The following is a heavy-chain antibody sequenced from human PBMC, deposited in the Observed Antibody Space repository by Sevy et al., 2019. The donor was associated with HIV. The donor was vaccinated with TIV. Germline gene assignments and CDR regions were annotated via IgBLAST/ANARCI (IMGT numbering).Heavy chain of an antibody. CDR2: ISYDGDSK. D-gene: IGHD6-13*01. J-gene: IGHJ4*02. CDR1: GFTFSRNG. Sequence: GGCLRLSCSASGFTFSRNGMHWVRQVPGKGLEWVALISYDGDSKNYADSVKGRFTISRDNSKNTVYLHMNSLRSEDTAVYYCAKESVCWYLDFWGQGTLVTVSS. CDR3: AKESVCWYLDF. V-gene: IGHV3-30*18.